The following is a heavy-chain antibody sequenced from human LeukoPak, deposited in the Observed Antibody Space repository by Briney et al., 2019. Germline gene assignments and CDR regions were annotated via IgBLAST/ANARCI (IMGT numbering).Heavy chain of an antibody. J-gene: IGHJ3*02. Sequence: SKTLSLTCTVSGGSISSGDYYWTWIRQPPGKGLEWIGYIYYSGSTSYNPSLESQVIISVDTSKNQFSLKLSSVTAADTAVYYCARGLFLTYAFDIWGQGTMVTVSS. D-gene: IGHD2-21*01. CDR1: GGSISSGDYY. CDR3: ARGLFLTYAFDI. V-gene: IGHV4-30-4*08. CDR2: IYYSGST.